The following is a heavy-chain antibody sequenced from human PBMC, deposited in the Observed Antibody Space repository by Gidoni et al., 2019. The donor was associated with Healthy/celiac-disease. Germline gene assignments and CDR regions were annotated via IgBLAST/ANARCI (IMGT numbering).Heavy chain of an antibody. Sequence: QVQLVESGGGVVQPGRSLRLSCAASGFTFSSYGMHWVRQAPGKGLEWVAVIWYDGSNKYYADSVKGRFTISRDNSKNTLYLQMNSLRAEDTAVYYCARDLEHDYGDYSDDAFDIWGQGTMVTVSS. D-gene: IGHD4-17*01. CDR2: IWYDGSNK. V-gene: IGHV3-33*01. J-gene: IGHJ3*02. CDR1: GFTFSSYG. CDR3: ARDLEHDYGDYSDDAFDI.